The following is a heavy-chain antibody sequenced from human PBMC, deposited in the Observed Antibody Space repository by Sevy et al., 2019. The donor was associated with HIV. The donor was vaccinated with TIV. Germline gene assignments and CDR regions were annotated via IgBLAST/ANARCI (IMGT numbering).Heavy chain of an antibody. CDR2: ISSSSHTK. J-gene: IGHJ4*02. CDR1: GFTFSSYS. D-gene: IGHD3-10*01. CDR3: AAMVREN. V-gene: IGHV3-48*02. Sequence: GGSLRLSCAASGFTFSSYSMNWVRQAPGKGLEWVSYISSSSHTKYYADSVKGRFTISRDNAENSLYLQMNSLRDEDTAVYYCAAMVRENWGQGTLVTVSS.